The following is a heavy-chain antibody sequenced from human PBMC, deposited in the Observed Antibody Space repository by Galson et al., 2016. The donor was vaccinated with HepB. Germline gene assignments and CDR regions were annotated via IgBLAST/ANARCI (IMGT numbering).Heavy chain of an antibody. D-gene: IGHD2-21*02. V-gene: IGHV1-69*13. Sequence: SVKVSCKASGVTFSSYAITWVRQAPGHGLEWMGGVIPIFGPSSYAQNFQDRLTITSDESSKMVYLELSSLRSEDTAVYYCAFEEGGGADCYATTGCYTFHGIDVWGQGTTVSVSS. CDR1: GVTFSSYA. J-gene: IGHJ6*02. CDR2: VIPIFGPS. CDR3: AFEEGGGADCYATTGCYTFHGIDV.